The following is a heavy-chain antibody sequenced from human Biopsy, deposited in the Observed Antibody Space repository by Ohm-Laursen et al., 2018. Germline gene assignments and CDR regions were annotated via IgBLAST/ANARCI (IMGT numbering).Heavy chain of an antibody. Sequence: SDTLSLTCAISRGSISSNFWGWIRQPPGKGLEWIGYMSNSGSTNYNPSLKSRVTISMDAPKNQFSLNLNSVTAADTAVYYCARGEVGVYDALDIWGQGTMVIVSS. CDR2: MSNSGST. V-gene: IGHV4-59*07. J-gene: IGHJ3*02. CDR1: RGSISSNF. CDR3: ARGEVGVYDALDI. D-gene: IGHD1-26*01.